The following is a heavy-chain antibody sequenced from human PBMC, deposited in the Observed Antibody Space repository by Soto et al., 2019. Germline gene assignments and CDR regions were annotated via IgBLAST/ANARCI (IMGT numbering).Heavy chain of an antibody. J-gene: IGHJ4*02. Sequence: PGGSLRLSCAASGFTFSSYALSWVRQAPGKGLEWVSGISGSGGSTHYADSVKGRFTISRDNSKNMLYLQMNSLRADDTAVYYCVTDYYDSSGYYQGYWGQGTRVTVSS. D-gene: IGHD3-22*01. CDR3: VTDYYDSSGYYQGY. CDR2: ISGSGGST. CDR1: GFTFSSYA. V-gene: IGHV3-23*01.